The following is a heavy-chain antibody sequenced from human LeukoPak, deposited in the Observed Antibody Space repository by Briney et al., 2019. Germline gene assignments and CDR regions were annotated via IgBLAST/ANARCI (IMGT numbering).Heavy chain of an antibody. D-gene: IGHD2-21*02. Sequence: PGGSLRLSCAASGFTFSSYSMNWVRQAPGKGLEWVSYISSSSSTIYYADSVKGRFTISRDNAKNSLYLQMNSLRAEDTAVYYCARDRGGDYATFDYWGQGTLVTVSS. CDR2: ISSSSSTI. J-gene: IGHJ4*02. V-gene: IGHV3-48*01. CDR3: ARDRGGDYATFDY. CDR1: GFTFSSYS.